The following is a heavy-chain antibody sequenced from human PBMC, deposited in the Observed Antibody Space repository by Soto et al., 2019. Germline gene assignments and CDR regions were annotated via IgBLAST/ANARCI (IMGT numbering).Heavy chain of an antibody. CDR2: MNPNSGNT. D-gene: IGHD2-2*01. V-gene: IGHV1-8*01. CDR1: GYTFTTYD. CDR3: ARTPVVVSIRQVDYYYYGMDV. J-gene: IGHJ6*02. Sequence: ASVKVSCKACGYTFTTYDINWVRHATEQGLEWMGWMNPNSGNTAYAQKFQGRVTVTRNTSISTAYMELSSLRSEDTAVYYCARTPVVVSIRQVDYYYYGMDVWGQGTTVTVSS.